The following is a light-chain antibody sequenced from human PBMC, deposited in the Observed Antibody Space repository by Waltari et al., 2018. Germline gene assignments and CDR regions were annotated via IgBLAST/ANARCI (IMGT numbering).Light chain of an antibody. CDR2: GAS. V-gene: IGKV3-15*01. J-gene: IGKJ2*01. CDR3: QQYDNWPPIT. CDR1: QNIRSN. Sequence: EIVMTQTPATPYVSTAERATLSCRASQNIRSNLAWYRQKPGQAPRLLIYGASFRATGIPARISGSGSGTEFTLTISSLQSEDFAVYYCQQYDNWPPITFGQGTKLEIK.